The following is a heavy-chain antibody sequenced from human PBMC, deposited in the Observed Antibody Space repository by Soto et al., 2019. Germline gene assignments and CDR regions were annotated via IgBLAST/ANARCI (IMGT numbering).Heavy chain of an antibody. Sequence: PSETLSLTCTVSGGSVSSGSYYWSWIRQPPGKGLEWIGYIYYSGSTNYNPSLMSRVTISVDTSKNQFSLKLSSVTAADTAVYYCARAKLSGYCSGGSCYQVRPNWFDPWGQGTMVTVFS. D-gene: IGHD2-15*01. CDR3: ARAKLSGYCSGGSCYQVRPNWFDP. V-gene: IGHV4-61*01. J-gene: IGHJ5*02. CDR2: IYYSGST. CDR1: GGSVSSGSYY.